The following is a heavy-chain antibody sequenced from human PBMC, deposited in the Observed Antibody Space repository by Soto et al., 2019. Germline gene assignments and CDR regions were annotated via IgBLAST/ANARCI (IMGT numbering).Heavy chain of an antibody. CDR2: ISGSGRNT. CDR3: AKDIGGYFDIMKGYPEGQYYYAMDV. J-gene: IGHJ6*02. V-gene: IGHV3-23*01. CDR1: GFTFSTYS. D-gene: IGHD3-9*01. Sequence: SLRLSCAASGFTFSTYSMNWVRQAPGKGLECVSGISGSGRNTYYADSVKGRVTISRDNGKNTLYLQMTSLRAEDTAVYYCAKDIGGYFDIMKGYPEGQYYYAMDVWGQGTTVTVSS.